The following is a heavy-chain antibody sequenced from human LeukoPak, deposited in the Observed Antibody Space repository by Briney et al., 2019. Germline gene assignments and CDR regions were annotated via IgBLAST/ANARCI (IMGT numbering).Heavy chain of an antibody. CDR3: ARHNGGGVGSYVAPGPPDYFDY. V-gene: IGHV4-39*01. Sequence: SETLSLTCTVSGDITHYWGWIRQPPGKGLECIGSIYFSGSAYYNPSLRSRVTISLDTSKKQLSLKLNSVTAADTAVYYCARHNGGGVGSYVAPGPPDYFDYWGQGTLVTVSS. J-gene: IGHJ4*02. CDR1: GDITHY. CDR2: IYFSGSA. D-gene: IGHD1-26*01.